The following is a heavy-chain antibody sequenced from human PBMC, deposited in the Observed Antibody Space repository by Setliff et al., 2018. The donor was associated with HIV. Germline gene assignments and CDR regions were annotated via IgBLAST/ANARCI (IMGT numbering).Heavy chain of an antibody. CDR1: GGSIDTYY. D-gene: IGHD2-15*01. CDR3: AREAPGSRNRWPYYFDY. V-gene: IGHV4-59*01. Sequence: SETLSLTCTVSGGSIDTYYLTWLRQSPGKGLEWIGYIYYTGATNYSPSLKSRVTILLDTSRRQFSLKLFSVTAADTAVYYCAREAPGSRNRWPYYFDYWGHGTLVTVSS. J-gene: IGHJ4*01. CDR2: IYYTGAT.